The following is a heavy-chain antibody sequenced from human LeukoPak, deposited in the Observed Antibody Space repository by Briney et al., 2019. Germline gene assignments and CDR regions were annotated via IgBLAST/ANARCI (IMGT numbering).Heavy chain of an antibody. CDR3: ATYRQIQVPFEF. CDR2: IYHSGNT. V-gene: IGHV4-38-2*02. Sequence: SETLSLTCTVSGYSISSGYYWGRIRQPPGKGLEWIGSIYHSGNTYYNPSLKSRVTISVDTSKNQFSLKLSSVTAADTATYYCATYRQIQVPFEFWGQGTLVTVSS. J-gene: IGHJ4*02. D-gene: IGHD5-18*01. CDR1: GYSISSGYY.